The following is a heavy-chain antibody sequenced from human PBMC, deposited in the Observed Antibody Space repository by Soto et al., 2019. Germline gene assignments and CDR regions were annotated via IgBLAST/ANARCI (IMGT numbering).Heavy chain of an antibody. D-gene: IGHD2-8*02. CDR3: ASSVLVTSTMNYFDL. Sequence: GESLKISCQASGYSFSNFWIAWVRQMPGEGLEWLGIIYPDDSDTRYSPSFLGQVTISADKSVKTTYLQWSSLKASDTAIYFCASSVLVTSTMNYFDLWGQGTLVTVSS. J-gene: IGHJ4*02. V-gene: IGHV5-51*01. CDR2: IYPDDSDT. CDR1: GYSFSNFW.